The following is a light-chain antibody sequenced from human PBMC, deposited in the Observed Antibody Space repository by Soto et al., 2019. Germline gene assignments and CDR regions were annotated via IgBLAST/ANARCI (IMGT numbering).Light chain of an antibody. CDR2: AAS. V-gene: IGKV1-27*01. Sequence: DIQMTHSPPSLSASVGDRVTITCRASQDIRNFVAWYQQKPGKAPKLLIYAASTLQSGVPSRFSGSGSGTEFTLAINSLQPEDVATYSCQKYSSVPVFGPGTKVEIK. J-gene: IGKJ3*01. CDR3: QKYSSVPV. CDR1: QDIRNF.